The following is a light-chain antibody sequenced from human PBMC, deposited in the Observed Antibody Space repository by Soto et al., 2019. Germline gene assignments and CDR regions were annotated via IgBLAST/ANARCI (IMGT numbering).Light chain of an antibody. Sequence: EIVLTQSPGTLSLSPWERATLSCRASQSVSSSYLAWYQQKPGQAPRLLIYGASSRATGIPDRFSGSGSGTDFTLTIGRLEPEDFAVYYCQQYGSSPRTFGQGTKVDI. CDR1: QSVSSSY. V-gene: IGKV3-20*01. CDR2: GAS. J-gene: IGKJ1*01. CDR3: QQYGSSPRT.